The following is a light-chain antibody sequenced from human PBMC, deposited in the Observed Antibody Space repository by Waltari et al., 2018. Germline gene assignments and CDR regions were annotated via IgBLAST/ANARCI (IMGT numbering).Light chain of an antibody. V-gene: IGKV1-16*02. CDR1: QGISNY. Sequence: DIQMTQSPSSLSASVGDRVTTTCRASQGISNYLAWCQQKPGKAPKSLTYAASSLQSGVPSKFSGSGSGTDFTLTISSLQPEDFANYYCQQYNSYPPTFGPGTKVDIK. J-gene: IGKJ3*01. CDR3: QQYNSYPPT. CDR2: AAS.